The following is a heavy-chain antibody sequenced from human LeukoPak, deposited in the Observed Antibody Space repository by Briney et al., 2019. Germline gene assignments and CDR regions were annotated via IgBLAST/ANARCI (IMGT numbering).Heavy chain of an antibody. CDR3: ARAYTSWSFDY. J-gene: IGHJ4*02. Sequence: PSETLSLTCTVSGASITTYYWSWIRQPPGKGLEWIGFIYYSGNTNYNPSLKSRVTISVDTSKNQFSLKLSSVTAADTAVYYCARAYTSWSFDYWGQGTLVTVSS. CDR2: IYYSGNT. CDR1: GASITTYY. V-gene: IGHV4-59*01. D-gene: IGHD2-2*02.